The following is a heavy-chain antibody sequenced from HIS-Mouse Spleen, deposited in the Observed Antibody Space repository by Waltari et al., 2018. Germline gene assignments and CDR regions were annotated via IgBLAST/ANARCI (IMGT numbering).Heavy chain of an antibody. V-gene: IGHV3-7*01. CDR3: ARLTYYFDY. CDR2: IKQDGSEK. D-gene: IGHD3-9*01. J-gene: IGHJ4*02. Sequence: EVQLVESGGGLVQPGGSLRLSCAASGFTFSSHWISWVRQAPGKGLEWVANIKQDGSEKYYVDSVKGRFTISRDNAKNSLYLQMNSPRAEDTAVYYCARLTYYFDYWGQGTLVTVSS. CDR1: GFTFSSHW.